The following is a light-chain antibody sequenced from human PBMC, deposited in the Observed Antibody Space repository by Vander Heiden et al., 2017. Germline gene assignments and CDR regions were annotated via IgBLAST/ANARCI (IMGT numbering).Light chain of an antibody. V-gene: IGKV1-33*01. J-gene: IGKJ1*01. CDR1: QDISNY. CDR3: QQYDNLPHT. Sequence: DIQMTQSPSSLSASVGDRVTITCQASQDISNYLNWYQQKPGKAPSRFSGSGSGTDFTFTISSLQPEDIATYYCQQYDNLPHTFGQGTKVEIK.